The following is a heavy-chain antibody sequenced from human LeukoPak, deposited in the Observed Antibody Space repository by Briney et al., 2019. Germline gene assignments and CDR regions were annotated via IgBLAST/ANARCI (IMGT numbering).Heavy chain of an antibody. Sequence: GGSLRLSCAASGFTFSSYGMHWVRQAPGKGLEWVAVISDDASNEYYADSVKGRFTISRDSSKNTLDLQMNSLRAEDTAVYYCAKDRRQRYSYGPRYYYYYGMDVWGQGTTVTVSS. D-gene: IGHD5-18*01. CDR3: AKDRRQRYSYGPRYYYYYGMDV. J-gene: IGHJ6*02. V-gene: IGHV3-30*18. CDR2: ISDDASNE. CDR1: GFTFSSYG.